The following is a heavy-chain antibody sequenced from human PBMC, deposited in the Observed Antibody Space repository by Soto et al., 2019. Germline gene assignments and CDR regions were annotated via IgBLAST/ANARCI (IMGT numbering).Heavy chain of an antibody. Sequence: QVQLVQSGAELKKPGSSVKVSCKASGDTFSFYTINWVRQAPGLGLEWMGRVNPILSMSNYAQKFQGRVMMSADKSTSPAYMELRSLRSEDTAFYYCATIYGSGYRAFDYWGQGALVTVSS. D-gene: IGHD3-10*01. CDR3: ATIYGSGYRAFDY. CDR1: GDTFSFYT. CDR2: VNPILSMS. J-gene: IGHJ4*02. V-gene: IGHV1-69*02.